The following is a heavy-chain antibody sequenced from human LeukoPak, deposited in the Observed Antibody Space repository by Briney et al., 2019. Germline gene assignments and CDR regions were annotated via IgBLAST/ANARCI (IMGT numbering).Heavy chain of an antibody. CDR3: ALELGEWGVFTF. CDR1: GYSFTAYY. D-gene: IGHD7-27*01. J-gene: IGHJ4*02. Sequence: GASVKVSCKASGYSFTAYYMHWVRQAPGQGLEWMGWIHGNSGDTKYADKVQGRVGMTTDTSTSTAYMELTSLRSDDTAVYYCALELGEWGVFTFWGQGTLVTVSS. V-gene: IGHV1-2*07. CDR2: IHGNSGDT.